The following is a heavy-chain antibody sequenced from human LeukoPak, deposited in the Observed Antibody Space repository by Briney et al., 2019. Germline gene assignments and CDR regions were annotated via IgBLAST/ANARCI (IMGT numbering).Heavy chain of an antibody. Sequence: TSETLSLTCAVYGGSFSDYYWSWIRQPPGKGLEWIGEIEHSGSTNYNPSLKSRVTISVDTSKNQFSLKLSSVTAADTAVYYCAREYYYDSSGYYFDYWGQGTLVTVSS. J-gene: IGHJ4*02. CDR1: GGSFSDYY. D-gene: IGHD3-22*01. V-gene: IGHV4-34*01. CDR3: AREYYYDSSGYYFDY. CDR2: IEHSGST.